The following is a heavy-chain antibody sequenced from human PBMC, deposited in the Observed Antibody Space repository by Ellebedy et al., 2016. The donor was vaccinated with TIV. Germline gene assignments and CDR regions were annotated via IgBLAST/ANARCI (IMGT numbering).Heavy chain of an antibody. V-gene: IGHV3-66*01. CDR1: GFIVSSCF. D-gene: IGHD3-16*01. CDR2: IYTDGGT. CDR3: ARDPGGGCDYGDNWFDP. J-gene: IGHJ5*02. Sequence: PGGSLRLSCAASGFIVSSCFMSWVRQAPGKGLEWVSIIYTDGGTNYTDSVRDRFTISRDDSGNTLYLQMNGLRAEDTAVYYCARDPGGGCDYGDNWFDPWGQGTLVTVSS.